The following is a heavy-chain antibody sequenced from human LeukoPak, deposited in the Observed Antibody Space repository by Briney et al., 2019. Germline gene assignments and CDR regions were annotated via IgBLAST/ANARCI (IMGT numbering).Heavy chain of an antibody. CDR1: GYTFTSYY. D-gene: IGHD2-2*01. CDR2: INPSGGST. J-gene: IGHJ5*02. CDR3: ARASPRTDIVVAPAAPFDP. Sequence: GASVKVSCKASGYTFTSYYMHWVRQAPGQGLEWMGIINPSGGSTSYAQKFQGRVTMTRDMSTSTVYMELSSLRSEDTAVYYCARASPRTDIVVAPAAPFDPWGQGTLVTVSS. V-gene: IGHV1-46*01.